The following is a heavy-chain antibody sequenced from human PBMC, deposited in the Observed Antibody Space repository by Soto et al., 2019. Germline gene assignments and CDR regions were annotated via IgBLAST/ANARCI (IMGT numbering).Heavy chain of an antibody. D-gene: IGHD3-9*01. Sequence: PGGSRRLSCAASGFTFSNARMSWVRQAPGKGLEWVGRIKSKTDGGTTDYAAPVKGRFTISRDDSKNTLYLQMNSLKTEDSAVYYCTTRFEYDILTISVYWGQGTLVTVSS. J-gene: IGHJ4*02. CDR2: IKSKTDGGTT. V-gene: IGHV3-15*01. CDR1: GFTFSNAR. CDR3: TTRFEYDILTISVY.